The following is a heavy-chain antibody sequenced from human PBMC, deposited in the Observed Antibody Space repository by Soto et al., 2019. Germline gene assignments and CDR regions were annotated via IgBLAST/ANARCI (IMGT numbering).Heavy chain of an antibody. Sequence: GGSLRLSCAASGFTFSSYAMSWVRQAPGKGLEWVSAISGSGGSTYYADSVKGRFTISRDNSKNTLYQQMNSLRAEDTAVYYCAKDLRPDYYDSSGPCDYWGQGTLVTVSS. V-gene: IGHV3-23*01. J-gene: IGHJ4*02. CDR1: GFTFSSYA. CDR2: ISGSGGST. CDR3: AKDLRPDYYDSSGPCDY. D-gene: IGHD3-22*01.